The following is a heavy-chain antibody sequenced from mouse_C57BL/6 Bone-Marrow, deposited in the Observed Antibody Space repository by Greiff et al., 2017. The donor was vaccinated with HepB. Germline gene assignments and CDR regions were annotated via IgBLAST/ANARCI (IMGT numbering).Heavy chain of an antibody. Sequence: EVKLVESGGGLVQPKGSLKLSCAASGFSFNTYAMNWVRQAPGKGLEWVARIRSKSNNYATYYADSVKDRFTISRDDSESMLYLQMNNLKTEDTAMYYCVRHYDYDRYYAMDYWGQGTSVTVSS. D-gene: IGHD2-4*01. CDR2: IRSKSNNYAT. J-gene: IGHJ4*01. CDR3: VRHYDYDRYYAMDY. CDR1: GFSFNTYA. V-gene: IGHV10-1*01.